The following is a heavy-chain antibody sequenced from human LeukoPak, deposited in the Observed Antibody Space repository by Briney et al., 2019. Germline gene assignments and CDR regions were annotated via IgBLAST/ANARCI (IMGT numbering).Heavy chain of an antibody. CDR1: GGSVGSDNSY. Sequence: PSETPSLTCTVSGGSVGSDNSYWHWIRQPAGKGLEWIGRIYADGSSTYNPSLKSRVTILVDTSKNQFSLRLSSMTAADTAVYYCARGYYYRTWGLGTLVTVSS. CDR3: ARGYYYRT. V-gene: IGHV4-61*02. J-gene: IGHJ4*02. CDR2: IYADGSS. D-gene: IGHD3-10*01.